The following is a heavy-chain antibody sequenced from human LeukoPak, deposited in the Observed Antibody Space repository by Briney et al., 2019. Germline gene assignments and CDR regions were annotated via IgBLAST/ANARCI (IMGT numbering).Heavy chain of an antibody. V-gene: IGHV1-46*01. CDR1: GYTFTSYY. CDR3: AGIVVVTGDAFDI. D-gene: IGHD2-21*02. CDR2: INPSGGST. J-gene: IGHJ3*02. Sequence: GASVKVSCKASGYTFTSYYMHWVRQAPGQGLEWMGIINPSGGSTSYAQKYQGRVTMTRDMSTSTVYMELSSLRSEDTAVYYCAGIVVVTGDAFDIWGQGTMVTVSS.